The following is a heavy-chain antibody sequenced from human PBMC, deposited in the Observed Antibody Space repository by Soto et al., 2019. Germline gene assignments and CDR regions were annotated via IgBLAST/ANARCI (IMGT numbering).Heavy chain of an antibody. J-gene: IGHJ3*02. V-gene: IGHV4-59*01. CDR1: GGSISSYY. CDR2: IYYSGST. Sequence: ASETLSLTCTVSGGSISSYYWSWIRQPPGKGLEWIGYIYYSGSTNYNPSLKSRVTISVDTSKNQFSLKLSSVTAADTAVYYCARDMGLYSSGWSVAFDIWGQGTMVTVSS. CDR3: ARDMGLYSSGWSVAFDI. D-gene: IGHD6-19*01.